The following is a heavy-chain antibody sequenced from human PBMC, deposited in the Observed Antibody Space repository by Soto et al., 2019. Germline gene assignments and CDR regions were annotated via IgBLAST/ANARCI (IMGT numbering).Heavy chain of an antibody. V-gene: IGHV1-2*04. J-gene: IGHJ5*02. CDR1: GYTFTGYY. D-gene: IGHD2-15*01. CDR3: ARTHCSGGSCYRNWFDP. Sequence: ASVKVSCKASGYTFTGYYMHWVRQAPGQGLEWMGWINPNSGGTNYAQKFQGWVTMTRDTSISTAYTELSRLRSDDTAVYYCARTHCSGGSCYRNWFDPWGQGTLVTVSS. CDR2: INPNSGGT.